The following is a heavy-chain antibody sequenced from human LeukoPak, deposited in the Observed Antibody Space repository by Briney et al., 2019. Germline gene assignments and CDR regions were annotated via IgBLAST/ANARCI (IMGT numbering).Heavy chain of an antibody. V-gene: IGHV3-74*01. D-gene: IGHD1-1*01. CDR3: ARGGPGTGMDY. J-gene: IGHJ4*02. CDR1: GFTFSSLW. Sequence: PGGSLRLSCVASGFTFSSLWMHWVRQAPGKGLVWVSRINNDEITKTYADSVKGRFTISRDNAKNTLYLQMNSPRAEDTAIYYCARGGPGTGMDYWGQGALVTVSS. CDR2: INNDEITK.